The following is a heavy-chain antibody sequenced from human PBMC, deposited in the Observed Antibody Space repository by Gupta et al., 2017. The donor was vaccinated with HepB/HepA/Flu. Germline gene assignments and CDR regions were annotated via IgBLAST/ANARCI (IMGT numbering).Heavy chain of an antibody. CDR2: ISGSGGST. CDR1: GFTFSSYA. Sequence: EVQLLESGGGLVQPGGSLILSCPASGFTFSSYAMSWVRQAPGKGMEWVSAISGSGGSTYYADSVKGRFTISRDNSKNTLYLQMNSLRAEDTAVYYCAKGGRRIFFGSYRTNRYDGNFDYWGQGTLVTVSS. J-gene: IGHJ4*02. CDR3: AKGGRRIFFGSYRTNRYDGNFDY. D-gene: IGHD5-12*01. V-gene: IGHV3-23*01.